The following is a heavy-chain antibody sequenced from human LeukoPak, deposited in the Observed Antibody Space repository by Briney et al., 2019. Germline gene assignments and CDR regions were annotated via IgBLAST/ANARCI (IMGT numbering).Heavy chain of an antibody. J-gene: IGHJ5*02. Sequence: GGSLRLSCAASGFTFSSYAMSWVRQAPGKGLEWVSAISGSGGSTYYADSVKGRFTISRDNSKNTLYLQMNSLRAEDTAVYYCAKALRDSGSYHPNWFDPWGQGTLVTVSS. D-gene: IGHD1-26*01. CDR3: AKALRDSGSYHPNWFDP. CDR2: ISGSGGST. CDR1: GFTFSSYA. V-gene: IGHV3-23*01.